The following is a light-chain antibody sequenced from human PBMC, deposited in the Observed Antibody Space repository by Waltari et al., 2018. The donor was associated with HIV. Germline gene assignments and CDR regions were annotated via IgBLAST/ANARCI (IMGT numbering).Light chain of an antibody. CDR2: ELS. CDR3: ATWDSSLGLEV. CDR1: SSDVGGYNY. J-gene: IGLJ2*01. V-gene: IGLV2-14*01. Sequence: QSALTQPASVSGSPGQSITISCTGTSSDVGGYNYVSWYQQHPGKAPKLMIYELSNRPSGVSNRFSCSKSGTSSTLGITGLQTGDEGDYFCATWDSSLGLEVFGVGTRLTVL.